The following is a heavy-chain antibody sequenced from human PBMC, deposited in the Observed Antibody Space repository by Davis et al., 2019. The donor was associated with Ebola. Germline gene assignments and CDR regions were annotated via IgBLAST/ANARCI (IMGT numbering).Heavy chain of an antibody. CDR1: GFTFSSYW. CDR2: IKQDGSEK. Sequence: GESLKISCAASGFTFSSYWMSWVRQAPGKGLEWVANIKQDGSEKYYVDSVKGRFTISRDNAKNSLYLQMNSLRAVDTAVYYCARVAVAGTDGLDYWGQGTLVTVSS. V-gene: IGHV3-7*03. D-gene: IGHD6-19*01. J-gene: IGHJ4*02. CDR3: ARVAVAGTDGLDY.